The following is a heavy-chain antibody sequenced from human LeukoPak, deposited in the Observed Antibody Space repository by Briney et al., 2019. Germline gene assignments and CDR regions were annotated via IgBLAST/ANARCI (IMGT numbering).Heavy chain of an antibody. CDR3: ASMDSSGYYQFDY. V-gene: IGHV1-18*01. J-gene: IGHJ4*02. CDR2: ISAYNGNT. Sequence: GASVKVSCKASGGTFSSYAISWVRQAPGQGLEWMGWISAYNGNTNYAQKLQGRVTMTTDTSTSTAYMELRSLRSDDTAVYYCASMDSSGYYQFDYWGQGTLVTVSS. CDR1: GGTFSSYA. D-gene: IGHD3-22*01.